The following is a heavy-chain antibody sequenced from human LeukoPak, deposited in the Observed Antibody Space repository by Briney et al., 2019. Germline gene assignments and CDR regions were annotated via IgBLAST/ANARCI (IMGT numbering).Heavy chain of an antibody. V-gene: IGHV3-43*01. D-gene: IGHD6-13*01. J-gene: IGHJ4*02. Sequence: GGSLRLSCAASGFTFDDYTMHWVRQAPGKGLEWVSLISWDGGSTYYADSVKGRFTISRDNAKNSLYLQMNSLRAEDTAVYYCANLGIAAAGGYWGQGTLVTVSS. CDR2: ISWDGGST. CDR3: ANLGIAAAGGY. CDR1: GFTFDDYT.